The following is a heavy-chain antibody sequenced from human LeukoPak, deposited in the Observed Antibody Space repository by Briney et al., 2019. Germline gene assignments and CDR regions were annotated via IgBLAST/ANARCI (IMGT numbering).Heavy chain of an antibody. Sequence: SLRLSXAASGFTFSSYSMNWVRQAPGKGLEWVSSISSSSSYIYYADSVKGRFTISRDNAKNSLYLQMNSLRAEDTAVYYCARDLGGYSNYRLPAPYYFDYWGQGTLVTVSS. CDR3: ARDLGGYSNYRLPAPYYFDY. V-gene: IGHV3-21*01. D-gene: IGHD4-11*01. J-gene: IGHJ4*02. CDR1: GFTFSSYS. CDR2: ISSSSSYI.